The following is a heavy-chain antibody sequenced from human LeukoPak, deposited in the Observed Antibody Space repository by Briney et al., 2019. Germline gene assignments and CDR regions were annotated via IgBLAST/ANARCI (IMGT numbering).Heavy chain of an antibody. V-gene: IGHV3-30-3*01. Sequence: PGGSLRLSCAASGFTFSSYAMHWVRQAPGKGLEWVAVISYDGSNKYCADSVKGRFTISRDNSKNTLYLQMNSLRAEDTAVYYCARGRKQWLDAFDIWGQGTMVTVSS. CDR2: ISYDGSNK. J-gene: IGHJ3*02. CDR3: ARGRKQWLDAFDI. D-gene: IGHD6-19*01. CDR1: GFTFSSYA.